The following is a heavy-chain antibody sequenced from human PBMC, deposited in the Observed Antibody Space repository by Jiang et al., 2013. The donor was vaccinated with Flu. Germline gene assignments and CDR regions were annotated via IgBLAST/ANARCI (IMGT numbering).Heavy chain of an antibody. CDR1: GGSFSGYY. J-gene: IGHJ4*02. CDR2: SIIVGST. D-gene: IGHD6-19*01. Sequence: KPSETLSLTCAVYGGSFSGYYWSWIRQPPGRGWSGLGKSIIVGSTNYNPSLKSRVTISVDTSKNQFSLKLSSVTVADTAVYYCARGQYSSGWFDYWGQGTLVTVSS. CDR3: ARGQYSSGWFDY. V-gene: IGHV4-34*01.